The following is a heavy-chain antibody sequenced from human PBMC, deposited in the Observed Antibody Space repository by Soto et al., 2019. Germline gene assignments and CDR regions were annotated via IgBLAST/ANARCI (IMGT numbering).Heavy chain of an antibody. CDR1: GGSSSGYY. V-gene: IGHV4-34*01. J-gene: IGHJ4*02. D-gene: IGHD2-2*02. CDR3: ARGRGRSLYGS. CDR2: INHSGST. Sequence: QVQLQQWGAGLLKPSETLSLTCAVYGGSSSGYYWTWIRQPPGKGLEWMGEINHSGSTDYNVSLTSRVTISVDTSKTQFPLRLSSVTAADTAVYYCARGRGRSLYGSWGQGTLVTVSS.